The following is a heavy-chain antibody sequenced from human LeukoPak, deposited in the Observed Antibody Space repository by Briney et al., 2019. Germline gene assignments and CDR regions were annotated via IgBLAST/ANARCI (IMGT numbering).Heavy chain of an antibody. CDR1: GGSISSYY. J-gene: IGHJ6*02. D-gene: IGHD3-9*01. CDR2: IYYSGST. V-gene: IGHV4-59*01. CDR3: ARGTHSRYFDCLLYYYYYGMDV. Sequence: PSETLSLTCTVSGGSISSYYWSWIRQPPGKGLEWIWYIYYSGSTNYNPSLKSRVTISVDTSKNQFSLKLSSVTAADTAVYYCARGTHSRYFDCLLYYYYYGMDVWGQGTTVTVSS.